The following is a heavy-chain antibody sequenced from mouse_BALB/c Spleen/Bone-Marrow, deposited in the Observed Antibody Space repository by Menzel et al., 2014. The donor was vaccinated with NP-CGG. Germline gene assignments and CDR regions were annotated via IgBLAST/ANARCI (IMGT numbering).Heavy chain of an antibody. V-gene: IGHV14-3*02. J-gene: IGHJ2*01. Sequence: DVHLVESGAEFVKPGASVELSCTASGFNIKDTYMDWVKQRPEQGLEWIGRIDPANGNTKYDPKFQGKATITADTSSNTAYLQLSSLTSEDTAVYYCGRGFTDFDYWGQGTTLTVSS. CDR3: GRGFTDFDY. CDR2: IDPANGNT. CDR1: GFNIKDTY.